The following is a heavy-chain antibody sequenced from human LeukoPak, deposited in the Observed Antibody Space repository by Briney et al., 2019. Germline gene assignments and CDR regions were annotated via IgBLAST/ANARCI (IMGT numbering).Heavy chain of an antibody. J-gene: IGHJ4*02. CDR3: AKSGKGGSYPYYFDY. Sequence: GGSLRLSCAASGFTFSSYGMHWVRQAPGKGLEWVAVIPYNGSNQYYADSVKGRFTISRDNSKNTLYLQMNSLRAEDTAVYYCAKSGKGGSYPYYFDYWGQGTLVTVSS. D-gene: IGHD1-26*01. CDR1: GFTFSSYG. CDR2: IPYNGSNQ. V-gene: IGHV3-30*18.